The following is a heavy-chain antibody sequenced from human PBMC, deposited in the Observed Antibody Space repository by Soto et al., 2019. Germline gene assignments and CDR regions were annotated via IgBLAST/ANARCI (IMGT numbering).Heavy chain of an antibody. CDR3: ARPSCRGANCSYYYYGMDV. J-gene: IGHJ6*02. CDR2: IIPMFGTA. D-gene: IGHD2-15*01. CDR1: GDIFRSYA. V-gene: IGHV1-69*01. Sequence: QVQLVQSGAEVKKPGSSVKISCKTSGDIFRSYAISWVRQAPGQGLEWMGGIIPMFGTAKYAQKFQGRVTITADERASTDYMELSILRSEDTAVYYWARPSCRGANCSYYYYGMDVWCQGTRVTVSS.